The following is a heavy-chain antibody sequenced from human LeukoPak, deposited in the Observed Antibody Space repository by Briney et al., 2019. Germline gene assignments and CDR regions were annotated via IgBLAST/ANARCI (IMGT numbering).Heavy chain of an antibody. CDR1: GFAFSVYE. CDR3: ATLTVASTFDY. CDR2: ISSSGGTR. J-gene: IGHJ4*02. Sequence: PEGSLRLSCAASGFAFSVYEMYWVRQAPGKGLEWVSYISSSGGTRYYADSVKGRFTISRDNAYNSLYLQMNSLRAEDTAVYYCATLTVASTFDYWGQGTLVTVSS. V-gene: IGHV3-48*03. D-gene: IGHD6-19*01.